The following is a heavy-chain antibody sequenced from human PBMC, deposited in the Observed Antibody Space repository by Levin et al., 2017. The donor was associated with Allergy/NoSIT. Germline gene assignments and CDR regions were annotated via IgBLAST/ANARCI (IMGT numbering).Heavy chain of an antibody. CDR3: ARVIALRRLDY. V-gene: IGHV7-4-1*02. Sequence: GESLKISCKAYGYTFTNYAIHWVRQAPGQGLEWMGWINTNTGNPTYAQGFTGRFVFSLDTSFTSAYLQISSLTTEDTAVYYCARVIALRRLDYWGQGTLVTVSS. CDR2: INTNTGNP. D-gene: IGHD2-21*01. J-gene: IGHJ4*02. CDR1: GYTFTNYA.